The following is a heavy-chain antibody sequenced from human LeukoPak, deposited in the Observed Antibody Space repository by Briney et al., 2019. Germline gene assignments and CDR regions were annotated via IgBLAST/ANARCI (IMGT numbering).Heavy chain of an antibody. CDR1: GYTFSSYV. Sequence: GGSLRLSCAASGYTFSSYVMNWVRQAPGKGLEWVSAISGSGVSTSYADSVKGRFTISRDNSKNTLYLHMNSLRAEDTAIYFCAKDPANQLLYPAHFSHWGQGTLVTVSS. CDR2: ISGSGVST. V-gene: IGHV3-23*01. D-gene: IGHD2-2*01. J-gene: IGHJ1*01. CDR3: AKDPANQLLYPAHFSH.